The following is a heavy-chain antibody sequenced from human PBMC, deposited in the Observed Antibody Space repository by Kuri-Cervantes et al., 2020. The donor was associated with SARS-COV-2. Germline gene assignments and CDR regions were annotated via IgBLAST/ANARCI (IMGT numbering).Heavy chain of an antibody. CDR3: ARARGPDAFDI. V-gene: IGHV3-53*01. Sequence: GESLKISCAASGFTVSSNYMSWVRQAPGKGLEWVSVIYSGGSTDYADSVKGRFTISRDNSKNKLYLQMNSLRAEDTAVYYCARARGPDAFDIWGQGTMVNVSS. CDR1: GFTVSSNY. CDR2: IYSGGST. J-gene: IGHJ3*02.